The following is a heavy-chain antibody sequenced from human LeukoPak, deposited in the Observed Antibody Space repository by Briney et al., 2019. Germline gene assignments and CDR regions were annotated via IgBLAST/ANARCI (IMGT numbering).Heavy chain of an antibody. Sequence: PSGTLSLTCTVSGYSVSSGYYWGWIRQPPGKGLEWIASIYHSGDTYYNPSLRSRVTISLDTSKNQLSLKLSSVTAADTAVYYCARSKAHLSTSWYGNWFDPWGQGTLVTVSS. D-gene: IGHD2-2*01. CDR3: ARSKAHLSTSWYGNWFDP. CDR2: IYHSGDT. V-gene: IGHV4-38-2*02. J-gene: IGHJ5*02. CDR1: GYSVSSGYY.